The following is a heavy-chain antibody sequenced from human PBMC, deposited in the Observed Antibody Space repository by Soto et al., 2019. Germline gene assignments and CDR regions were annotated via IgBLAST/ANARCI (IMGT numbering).Heavy chain of an antibody. Sequence: GGSLRLSCAASGFTFRDYYMSWIRQAPGKGLEWLSYISPSGGTIKYADSVKGRFTISRDNAENSLYLQINSLRVEDMAVYYCATENWGSFDYWGQGALVTVSS. J-gene: IGHJ4*02. CDR3: ATENWGSFDY. CDR1: GFTFRDYY. CDR2: ISPSGGTI. D-gene: IGHD7-27*01. V-gene: IGHV3-11*01.